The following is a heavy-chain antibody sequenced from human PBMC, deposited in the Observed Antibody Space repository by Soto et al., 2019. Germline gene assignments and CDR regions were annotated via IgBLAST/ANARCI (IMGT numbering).Heavy chain of an antibody. V-gene: IGHV1-46*01. CDR3: AREYFDSRGTPPGD. D-gene: IGHD3-22*01. CDR2: INPGGGYT. Sequence: QVQLVQSGAEVKKPGTSVKVSCKASGYTFTNYYMHWVRQAPGQGLEWMGIINPGGGYTTYAQKFQGRMTMTRDTSTITVYRELSSLRSEDTAVYYCAREYFDSRGTPPGDWGQGTLVTVSS. J-gene: IGHJ4*02. CDR1: GYTFTNYY.